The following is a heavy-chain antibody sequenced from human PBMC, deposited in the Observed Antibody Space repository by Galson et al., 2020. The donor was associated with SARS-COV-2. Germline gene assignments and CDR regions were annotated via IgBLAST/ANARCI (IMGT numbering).Heavy chain of an antibody. D-gene: IGHD3-16*01. V-gene: IGHV4-4*02. CDR3: TRRLGHWFDP. J-gene: IGHJ5*02. CDR2: ISHSGST. CDR1: GGSISSGGW. Sequence: SETLSLTCAVSGGSISSGGWWTWVRQPPGKGLEWIGEISHSGSTNYYPSLKSRVTISIDTSKNHFSLDLTSVTAADTAVYYCTRRLGHWFDPWGQGTLVTVSS.